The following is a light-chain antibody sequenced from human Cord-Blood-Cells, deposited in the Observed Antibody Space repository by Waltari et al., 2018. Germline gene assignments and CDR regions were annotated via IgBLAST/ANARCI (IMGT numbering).Light chain of an antibody. Sequence: DIQMTQSPSSLSASGGDRVTITCQASQDISNYLNWYQQKPGKAPKLLIYDASNLETGVPSRFSGSGSGTDFTFTISSLQPEDIATYYCQQYDNLSLTFGGGTKVEIK. J-gene: IGKJ4*01. CDR3: QQYDNLSLT. CDR1: QDISNY. CDR2: DAS. V-gene: IGKV1-33*01.